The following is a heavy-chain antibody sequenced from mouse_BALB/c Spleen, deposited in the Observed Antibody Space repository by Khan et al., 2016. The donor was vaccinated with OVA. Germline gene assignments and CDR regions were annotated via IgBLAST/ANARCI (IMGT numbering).Heavy chain of an antibody. V-gene: IGHV3-8*02. J-gene: IGHJ3*01. D-gene: IGHD2-14*01. CDR3: ARSTYRYAFAY. Sequence: EVKLEESGPSLVKPSQTLSLTCSVTGDSITSGYWCWIRKFPGNKLEYMGYILYSGSTYYNPSLKRRISITRHTSQNQYYLQLNSVTTEDTATYYCARSTYRYAFAYWGQGTLVTVSA. CDR1: GDSITSGY. CDR2: ILYSGST.